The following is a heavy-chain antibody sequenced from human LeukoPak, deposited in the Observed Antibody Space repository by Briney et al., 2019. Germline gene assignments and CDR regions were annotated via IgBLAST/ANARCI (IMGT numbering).Heavy chain of an antibody. J-gene: IGHJ4*02. Sequence: GGSLRLSCAASGFTFSSYSMNWVRRAPGKGLEWVSSISSSSSYIYYADSVKGRFTISRDNAKNSLYLQMNSLRAEDTAVYYCARDARVSSTSCPGYWGQGTLVTVSS. CDR2: ISSSSSYI. CDR1: GFTFSSYS. D-gene: IGHD2-2*01. V-gene: IGHV3-21*01. CDR3: ARDARVSSTSCPGY.